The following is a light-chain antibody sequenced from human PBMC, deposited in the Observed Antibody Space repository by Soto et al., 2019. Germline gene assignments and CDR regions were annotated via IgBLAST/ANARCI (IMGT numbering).Light chain of an antibody. V-gene: IGKV3-15*01. Sequence: EIVMTQSPATLSVSPGERATLSCRASQSIHIRLAWYQQKPGQAPRLLIYGVSTRAAGIPERFRGSGSGTEFTLTISSLQSEDFAVYYCQQYNNWPRTFGQGTKVDIK. CDR1: QSIHIR. CDR2: GVS. CDR3: QQYNNWPRT. J-gene: IGKJ1*01.